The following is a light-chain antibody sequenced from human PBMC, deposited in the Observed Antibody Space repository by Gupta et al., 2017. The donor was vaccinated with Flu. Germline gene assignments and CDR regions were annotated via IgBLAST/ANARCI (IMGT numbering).Light chain of an antibody. CDR3: QQDYKIPVT. J-gene: IGKJ5*01. CDR2: EAS. V-gene: IGKV1-33*01. CDR1: QHITNY. Sequence: DIQMTQSPSSLSASVGDRVTITCRASQHITNYLNWYQQKPGKAPQLLIYEASNLETGVPSRFSGSGSGTEFSFTISRLQAEDFATYYCQQDYKIPVTFGQRTRLDI.